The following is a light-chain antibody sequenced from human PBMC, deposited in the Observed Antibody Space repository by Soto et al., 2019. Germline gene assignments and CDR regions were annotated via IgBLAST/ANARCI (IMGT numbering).Light chain of an antibody. J-gene: IGLJ1*01. CDR2: EVS. CDR3: TSYTSSTTLYV. CDR1: SSDVGDYTS. V-gene: IGLV2-14*01. Sequence: QSVLTQPASVSGSPGQSISISCTGPSSDVGDYTSVSWFQQHPGKAPKLMIYEVSNRPSGVSNRFSGSKSANMASLTISGLQAEDEADYYCTSYTSSTTLYVFGTGTKVTVL.